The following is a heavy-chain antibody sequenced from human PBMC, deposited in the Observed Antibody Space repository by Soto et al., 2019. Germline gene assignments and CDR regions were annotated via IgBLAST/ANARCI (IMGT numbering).Heavy chain of an antibody. CDR3: ATHYYGSGSSRNYSYGMEV. CDR2: IIPMFGTA. Sequence: SVKVSCKASGGTFSSHVFTWVRQAPGQGLEWMGGIIPMFGTANHAQKFQGRVTITADESTSTAYMELSSLRSEDTAVYYCATHYYGSGSSRNYSYGMEVWGQGSPVTAP. V-gene: IGHV1-69*13. D-gene: IGHD3-10*01. J-gene: IGHJ6*02. CDR1: GGTFSSHV.